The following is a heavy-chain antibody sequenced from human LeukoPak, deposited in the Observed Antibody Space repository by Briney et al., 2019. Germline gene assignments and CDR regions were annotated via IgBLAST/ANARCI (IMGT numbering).Heavy chain of an antibody. CDR1: GFTFNNYA. Sequence: GGSLRLSCAASGFTFNNYAMIWVRQAPGKGLEWVSSISGSSYYIYYADSVKGRFTISRDNAKNSLYLQMNSLRAEDTAVYYCARDQGGGYSYGWQSFDYWGQGTLVTVSS. CDR3: ARDQGGGYSYGWQSFDY. J-gene: IGHJ4*02. V-gene: IGHV3-21*01. CDR2: ISGSSYYI. D-gene: IGHD5-18*01.